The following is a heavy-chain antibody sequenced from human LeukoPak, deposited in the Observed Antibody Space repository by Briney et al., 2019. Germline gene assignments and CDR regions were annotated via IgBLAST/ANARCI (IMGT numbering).Heavy chain of an antibody. J-gene: IGHJ4*02. D-gene: IGHD3-22*01. CDR3: AKDKKYYYDSSGHYYFDY. CDR1: GFTFDDYA. CDR2: ISWNSGSI. Sequence: GGSLRLSCAASGFTFDDYAMHWVRQAPGKGLEWVSGISWNSGSIGYADSVKGRFTISRDNAKNSLYLQMNSLRAEDTALYYCAKDKKYYYDSSGHYYFDYWGQGTLVTVSS. V-gene: IGHV3-9*01.